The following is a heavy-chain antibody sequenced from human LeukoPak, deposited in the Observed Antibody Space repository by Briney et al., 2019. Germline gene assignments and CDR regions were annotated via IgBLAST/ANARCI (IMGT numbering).Heavy chain of an antibody. D-gene: IGHD1-26*01. CDR2: ISAYSGDT. J-gene: IGHJ4*02. V-gene: IGHV1-18*01. Sequence: GASVKVSCKASGYTFTSSGISWVRQAPGQGLEWMGWISAYSGDTDFPEKLQGRVTMTTDPSTSTVYMELRSLRSDDTAVYYYARATYSGSYSDYWGQGTLVTVSS. CDR3: ARATYSGSYSDY. CDR1: GYTFTSSG.